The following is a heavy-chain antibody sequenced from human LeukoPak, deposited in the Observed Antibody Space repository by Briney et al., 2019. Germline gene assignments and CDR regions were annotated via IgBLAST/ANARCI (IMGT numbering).Heavy chain of an antibody. J-gene: IGHJ4*02. Sequence: GGSLRLSCAASGFTFSSYVMSWVRQAPGKGLEWVSAITGSSDSTYYADCVKGRFTISRDNSKNTLYLQMNSLRAEDTAMYYCAKGSAAARPYYFDYWGQGTLVTVSS. V-gene: IGHV3-23*01. CDR3: AKGSAAARPYYFDY. CDR1: GFTFSSYV. CDR2: ITGSSDST. D-gene: IGHD6-6*01.